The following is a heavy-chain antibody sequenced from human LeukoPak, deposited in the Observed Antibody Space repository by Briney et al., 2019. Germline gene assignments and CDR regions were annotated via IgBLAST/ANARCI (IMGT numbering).Heavy chain of an antibody. V-gene: IGHV4-31*03. D-gene: IGHD6-19*01. J-gene: IGHJ4*02. CDR1: GASISNYY. CDR2: IYYSGST. CDR3: AREGDSSGWSFFDY. Sequence: SETLSLTCSVSGASISNYYWSWIRQHPGKGLEWIGYIYYSGSTYYNPSLKSRVTISVDTSKNQFSLKLSSVTAADTAVYYCAREGDSSGWSFFDYWGQGTLVTVSS.